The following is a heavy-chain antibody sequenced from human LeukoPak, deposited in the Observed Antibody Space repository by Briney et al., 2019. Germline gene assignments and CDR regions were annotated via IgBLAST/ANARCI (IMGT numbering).Heavy chain of an antibody. Sequence: GRSLRLSCAASGFTFSSYAMHWVRQAPGKGLGWVAVISYDGSNTYYADSVKGRFTISRDNSRNTLYLQMNSLRAEDTAVYYCARLYSSGWYFDYWGQGTLVTVSS. CDR1: GFTFSSYA. J-gene: IGHJ4*02. CDR2: ISYDGSNT. D-gene: IGHD6-19*01. CDR3: ARLYSSGWYFDY. V-gene: IGHV3-30*04.